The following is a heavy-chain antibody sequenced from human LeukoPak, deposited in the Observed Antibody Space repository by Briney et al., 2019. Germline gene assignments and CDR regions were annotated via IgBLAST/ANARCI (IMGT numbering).Heavy chain of an antibody. CDR2: INPNSGGT. CDR1: GYTFTGYY. V-gene: IGHV1-2*02. J-gene: IGHJ5*02. Sequence: EPSVKVSCKASGYTFTGYYMHWVRQAPGQGLEWMGCINPNSGGTNYAQKFQGRVTMTRDTSISTAYMELSRLRSDDTAVYYCARELRRVFDWFDPWGQGTLVTVSS. CDR3: ARELRRVFDWFDP.